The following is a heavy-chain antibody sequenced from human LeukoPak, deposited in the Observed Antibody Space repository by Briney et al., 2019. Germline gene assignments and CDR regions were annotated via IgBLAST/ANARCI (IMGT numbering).Heavy chain of an antibody. CDR1: GFTFSSYE. Sequence: GGSLRLSWAASGFTFSSYEMNWVRQAPGKGLEWVSYISTGGSTIYYADSVKGRFTISRDNAKNSLYLQMNSLRAEDTAVYYCASRGGSYQFDYWGQGTLVTVSS. J-gene: IGHJ4*02. V-gene: IGHV3-48*03. CDR3: ASRGGSYQFDY. CDR2: ISTGGSTI. D-gene: IGHD1-26*01.